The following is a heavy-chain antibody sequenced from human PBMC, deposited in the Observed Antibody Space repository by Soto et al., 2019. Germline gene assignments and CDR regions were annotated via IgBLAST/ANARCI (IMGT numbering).Heavy chain of an antibody. D-gene: IGHD3-3*01. CDR1: GGSISSYY. J-gene: IGHJ5*02. Sequence: QVQLQESGPGLVKPSETLSLTCTVSGGSISSYYWSWIRQPPGKGLEWIGYIYYSGSTNYNPSLKSRVTRSVDTSKNQFSRKLSSVTAADTAVYYWAREFVGAGNWFDPWGQGTLVTVSS. CDR3: AREFVGAGNWFDP. V-gene: IGHV4-59*01. CDR2: IYYSGST.